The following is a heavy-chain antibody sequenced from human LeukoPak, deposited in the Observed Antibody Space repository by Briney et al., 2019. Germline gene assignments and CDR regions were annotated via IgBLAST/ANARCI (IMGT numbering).Heavy chain of an antibody. CDR1: GFTFSDYY. V-gene: IGHV3-11*01. CDR3: AREISTGTILFDP. CDR2: ISSSGSTI. Sequence: PGGSLRLSCAASGFTFSDYYMRWVRQARGKGLEWVSYISSSGSTIYYADSVKGRFTISRDNAKNSLYLQMNSLRAEDTAVYYCAREISTGTILFDPWGQGTLVTVSS. J-gene: IGHJ5*02. D-gene: IGHD1-7*01.